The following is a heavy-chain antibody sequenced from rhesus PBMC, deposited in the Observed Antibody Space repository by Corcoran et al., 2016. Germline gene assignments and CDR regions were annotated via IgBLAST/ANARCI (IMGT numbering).Heavy chain of an antibody. CDR3: AKNYGSNYFDY. D-gene: IGHD4-29*01. J-gene: IGHJ4*01. CDR2: INSGGGST. CDR1: GFTFSSSW. V-gene: IGHV3S42*01. Sequence: EVQLVESGGGLAKPGGSLRLSCAASGFTFSSSWMNWVRQTPGKGLEWISAINSGGGSTYYADSVKGRFTISRDNSKNTLSLQMNSLRAEDTAVYYCAKNYGSNYFDYWGQGVLVTVSS.